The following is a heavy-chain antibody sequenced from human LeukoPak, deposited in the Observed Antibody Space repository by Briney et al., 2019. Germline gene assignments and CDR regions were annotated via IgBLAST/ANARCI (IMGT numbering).Heavy chain of an antibody. CDR2: IYYSGST. Sequence: SETLSLTCTVSGGSISSSSYYWGWISQPPGKGLEWIGSIYYSGSTYYNPSLKSRVTISVDTSKNQFSLKLSSVTAADTAVYYCARRSGSYYDFWSGYPNWFDPWGQGTLVTVSS. V-gene: IGHV4-39*01. D-gene: IGHD3-3*01. J-gene: IGHJ5*02. CDR1: GGSISSSSYY. CDR3: ARRSGSYYDFWSGYPNWFDP.